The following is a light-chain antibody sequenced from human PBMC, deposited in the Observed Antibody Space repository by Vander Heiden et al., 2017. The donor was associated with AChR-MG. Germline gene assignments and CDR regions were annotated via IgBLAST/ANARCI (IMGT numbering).Light chain of an antibody. CDR1: QSIRNY. Sequence: DIQMTQSPSSLSASVGDRVTITCRASQSIRNYLAWYQQKPGKVPKLLIYAASTLQSGVPSRFSSSGYGTDFTLTISSLQPEDVAAYYCQKHSSTPFVTFGGGTKVEIK. J-gene: IGKJ4*01. CDR3: QKHSSTPFVT. V-gene: IGKV1-27*01. CDR2: AAS.